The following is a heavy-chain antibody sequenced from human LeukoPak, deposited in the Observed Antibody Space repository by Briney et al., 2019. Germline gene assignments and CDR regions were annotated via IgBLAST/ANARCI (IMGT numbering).Heavy chain of an antibody. CDR3: ARDEPHTVGAIDY. J-gene: IGHJ4*02. D-gene: IGHD1-26*01. CDR1: GYTFSSYG. V-gene: IGHV1-69*13. CDR2: IIPIFATA. Sequence: EASVKVSCKASGYTFSSYGISWVRQAPGQGLEWMGGIIPIFATANYAQKFQGRVTITADESTSTAYMELSSLRFEDTAVYYCARDEPHTVGAIDYWGQGTLVTVSS.